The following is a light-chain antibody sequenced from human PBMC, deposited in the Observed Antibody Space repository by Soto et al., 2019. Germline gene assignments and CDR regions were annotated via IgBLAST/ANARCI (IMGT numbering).Light chain of an antibody. J-gene: IGKJ2*01. CDR2: AAS. CDR1: QTIHTY. Sequence: DIPVTQSPSSLSASVGDRVTITCRTSQTIHTYLNWYQQQPGKAPKLLIFAASTLHSGVPSRFSGSGSGTDFTLTITSPQTEDFAQDYGQQGSSAPFTFGPGTQLEV. V-gene: IGKV1-39*01. CDR3: QQGSSAPFT.